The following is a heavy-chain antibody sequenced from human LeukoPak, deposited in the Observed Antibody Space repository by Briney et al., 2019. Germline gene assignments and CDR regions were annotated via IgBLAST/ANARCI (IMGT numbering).Heavy chain of an antibody. CDR3: AIGRLSRLYYYMDV. D-gene: IGHD6-6*01. V-gene: IGHV4-59*08. CDR2: IYFTGT. CDR1: GGSISGYY. Sequence: SETLSLTCTVSGGSISGYYWSWIRQPPGKGLEWIGSIYFTGTKYNPSLKSRVRISVDTSKNQFSLKLSSVTVADTATYYCAIGRLSRLYYYMDVWGEGTKVSVSS. J-gene: IGHJ6*03.